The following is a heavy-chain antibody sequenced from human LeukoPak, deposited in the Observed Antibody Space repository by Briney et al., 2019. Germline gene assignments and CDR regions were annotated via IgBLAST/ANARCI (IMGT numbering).Heavy chain of an antibody. J-gene: IGHJ4*02. CDR1: GFTFSSYA. CDR3: AKDHADWNAYYFDY. D-gene: IGHD1-1*01. V-gene: IGHV3-30-3*01. Sequence: RGSLRLSCAASGFTFSSYAMHWVRQAPGKGLEWVAVISYDGSNKYYADSAKGRFTISRDNSKNTLYLQMNSLRAEDTALYYCAKDHADWNAYYFDYWGQGILVTVSS. CDR2: ISYDGSNK.